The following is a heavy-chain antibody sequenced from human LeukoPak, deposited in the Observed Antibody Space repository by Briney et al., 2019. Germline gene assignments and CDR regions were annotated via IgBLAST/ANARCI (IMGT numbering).Heavy chain of an antibody. CDR3: ARSSTFIVVAGNDRYFDL. D-gene: IGHD6-19*01. J-gene: IGHJ2*01. V-gene: IGHV3-23*01. Sequence: QPGGSLRLSCAASGFTFSNYAMTWVRQAPGKGLEWVTSISWSGGNSYYADSVKGRFTISRDSAKNSLYLQMNSLRAEDTAVYYCARSSTFIVVAGNDRYFDLWGRGTLVTVSS. CDR2: ISWSGGNS. CDR1: GFTFSNYA.